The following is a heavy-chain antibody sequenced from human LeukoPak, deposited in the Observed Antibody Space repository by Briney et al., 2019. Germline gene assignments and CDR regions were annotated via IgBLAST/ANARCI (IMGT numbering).Heavy chain of an antibody. J-gene: IGHJ4*02. D-gene: IGHD3-10*01. CDR2: IIPIFGTA. Sequence: SEKVSCKASGGTFSSYAISWVRQAPGQGLEWMGGIIPIFGTANYAQKFQGRVTITTDESTSTAYMELSSLRSEDTAVYYCARGPYGSGSYYIDYFDYWGQGTLVTVSS. V-gene: IGHV1-69*05. CDR3: ARGPYGSGSYYIDYFDY. CDR1: GGTFSSYA.